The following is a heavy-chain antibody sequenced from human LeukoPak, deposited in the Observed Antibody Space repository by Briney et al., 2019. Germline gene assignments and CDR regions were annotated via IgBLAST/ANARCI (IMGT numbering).Heavy chain of an antibody. CDR2: IYPGDSDT. J-gene: IGHJ3*02. CDR3: ARVAGSHELDAFDI. D-gene: IGHD1-26*01. Sequence: GESLKISCKGSGYSFTSYWIAWVRQMPGKGLEWMGIIYPGDSDTRYSPSFQGQVIISVDKSLSTAYLQWSSLKASDTAMYYCARVAGSHELDAFDIWGQRTMVTVSS. CDR1: GYSFTSYW. V-gene: IGHV5-51*01.